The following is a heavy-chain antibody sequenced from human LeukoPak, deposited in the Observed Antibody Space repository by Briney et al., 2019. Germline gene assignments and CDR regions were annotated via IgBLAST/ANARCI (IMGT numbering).Heavy chain of an antibody. CDR1: GITLSNYG. CDR3: AKRGVVIRVILVGFHKEAYYFDS. D-gene: IGHD3-22*01. J-gene: IGHJ4*02. V-gene: IGHV3-23*01. Sequence: PGGSLRLSCAVSGITLSNYGMSWVRQAPGKGLEWAAGISGSGGRTNYADAVKGRFTISRDNAKNTLFLQMNSLRVEDTAVYFCAKRGVVIRVILVGFHKEAYYFDSWGQGVLVTVSS. CDR2: ISGSGGRT.